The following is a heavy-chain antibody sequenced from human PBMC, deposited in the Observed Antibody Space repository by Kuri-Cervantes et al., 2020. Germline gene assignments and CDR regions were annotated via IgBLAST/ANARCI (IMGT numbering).Heavy chain of an antibody. Sequence: GGSLRLSCAASGFTFSSYWMSWVRQAPGKGLEWVSSISNPSSYIYYADSVKGRFTISRDNAKNSLYLQMNSLRAEDTAVYYCARDTQLWLLGYWGQGTLVTVSS. CDR2: ISNPSSYI. CDR3: ARDTQLWLLGY. CDR1: GFTFSSYW. D-gene: IGHD5-18*01. J-gene: IGHJ4*02. V-gene: IGHV3-21*01.